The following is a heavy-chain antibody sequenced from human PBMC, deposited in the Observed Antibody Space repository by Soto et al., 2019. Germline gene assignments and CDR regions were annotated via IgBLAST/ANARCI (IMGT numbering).Heavy chain of an antibody. Sequence: EVQLVESGGGLVKPGGSLRLSCAASGFTFSSYSMNWVRQAPGKGLEWVANIKEDGSEKYYVDSVKGRFAISRDNAKNSLYLQMSSLRPKDTAVYYCTRGHPSIYNYWGQGTLVTVSS. J-gene: IGHJ4*02. CDR1: GFTFSSYS. D-gene: IGHD4-4*01. V-gene: IGHV3-7*01. CDR2: IKEDGSEK. CDR3: TRGHPSIYNY.